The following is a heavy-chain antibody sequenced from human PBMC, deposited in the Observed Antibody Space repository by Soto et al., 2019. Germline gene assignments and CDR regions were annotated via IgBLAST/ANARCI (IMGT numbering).Heavy chain of an antibody. J-gene: IGHJ6*03. CDR3: ARILSYCSGGSCELYYMDV. CDR2: IYHSGST. D-gene: IGHD2-15*01. V-gene: IGHV4-4*02. CDR1: SGSISSSNW. Sequence: QVQLQESGPGLVKPSGTLSLTCAVSSGSISSSNWWSWVRQPPGKGLEWIGEIYHSGSTNYNPSLKSRVTISVDKSKNQFSLKLSSVTAADTAVYYCARILSYCSGGSCELYYMDVWGKGTTVTVSS.